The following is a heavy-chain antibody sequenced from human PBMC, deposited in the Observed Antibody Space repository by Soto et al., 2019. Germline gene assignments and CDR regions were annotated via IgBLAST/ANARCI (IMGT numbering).Heavy chain of an antibody. J-gene: IGHJ4*02. Sequence: TLSLTCTVSGASINSGGYYWSWVRQLPGKGPEWIGYIYFSGSTYYNPSLESRVTISLDTSQNQFSLKLSSVTAADTAVYHCASGNAWEVLLAYWGQGTLVTVSS. CDR3: ASGNAWEVLLAY. V-gene: IGHV4-31*03. CDR2: IYFSGST. CDR1: GASINSGGYY. D-gene: IGHD1-26*01.